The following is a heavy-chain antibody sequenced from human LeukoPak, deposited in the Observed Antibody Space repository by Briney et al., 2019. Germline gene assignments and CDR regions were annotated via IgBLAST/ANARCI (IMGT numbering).Heavy chain of an antibody. D-gene: IGHD5-24*01. CDR3: AEDRDGYSRFDY. V-gene: IGHV4-34*01. J-gene: IGHJ4*02. CDR1: GGSFSGYY. Sequence: TSETLSLTCAVYGGSFSGYYWSWTRQPPGKGLEWIGEINHSGSTNYNPSLKSRVTISVDTSKNQFSLKLSSVTAADTAVYYCAEDRDGYSRFDYWGQGTLVTVSS. CDR2: INHSGST.